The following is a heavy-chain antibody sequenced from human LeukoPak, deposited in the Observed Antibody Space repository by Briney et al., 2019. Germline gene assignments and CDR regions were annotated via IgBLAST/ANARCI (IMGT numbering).Heavy chain of an antibody. V-gene: IGHV3-30*02. CDR2: IRYDGSK. D-gene: IGHD1-26*01. Sequence: GGSLRLSCAASGFTFSSYGMQWVRQAPGKGLEWVAFIRYDGSKYYADSVKGRFTISRDNSKNTLYLQINSLRAEDTAVYYCAKDRRGMGATAADYWGQGTLVTVSS. CDR1: GFTFSSYG. CDR3: AKDRRGMGATAADY. J-gene: IGHJ4*02.